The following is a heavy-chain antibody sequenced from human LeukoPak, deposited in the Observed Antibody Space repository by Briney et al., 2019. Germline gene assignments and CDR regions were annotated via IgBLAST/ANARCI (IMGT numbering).Heavy chain of an antibody. Sequence: GGSLRLSCAASGFTFSDYYMSWIRQAPGKGLEWVSYISRSGSTIYYADSVKGRFTISRDNAKNSLYLQMNSLRAEDTAVYYCARGRPSSGWPGYYFDYWGQGTLATVSS. D-gene: IGHD6-19*01. CDR2: ISRSGSTI. CDR1: GFTFSDYY. V-gene: IGHV3-11*01. CDR3: ARGRPSSGWPGYYFDY. J-gene: IGHJ4*02.